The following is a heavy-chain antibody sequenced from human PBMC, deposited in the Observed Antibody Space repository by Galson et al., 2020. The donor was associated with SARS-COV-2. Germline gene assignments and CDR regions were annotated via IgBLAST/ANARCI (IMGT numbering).Heavy chain of an antibody. V-gene: IGHV4-39*01. Sequence: SETLSLTCTVSGGSISSSIYYFCLIRHPPFNCLYFICIIYYSGSTYYNPSLKSRVTISVDTSKNQFSLKLSSVTAADTAVYYCARSERGYSYGSVDYWGQGTLVTVSS. J-gene: IGHJ4*02. CDR3: ARSERGYSYGSVDY. CDR2: IYYSGST. D-gene: IGHD5-18*01. CDR1: GGSISSSIYY.